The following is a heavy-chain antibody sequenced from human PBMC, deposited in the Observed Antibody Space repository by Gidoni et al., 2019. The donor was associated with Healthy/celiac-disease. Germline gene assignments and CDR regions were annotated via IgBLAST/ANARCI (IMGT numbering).Heavy chain of an antibody. J-gene: IGHJ4*02. D-gene: IGHD3-10*01. CDR2: ISYDGSNK. V-gene: IGHV3-30-3*01. CDR3: ARAYYYGSGRFVY. Sequence: QAPGKGLEWVAVISYDGSNKYYADSVKGRFTISRDNSKNTLYLQMNSLRAEDTAVYYCARAYYYGSGRFVYWGQGTLVTVSS.